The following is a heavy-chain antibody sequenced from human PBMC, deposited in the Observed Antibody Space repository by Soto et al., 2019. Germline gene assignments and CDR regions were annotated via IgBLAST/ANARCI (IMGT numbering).Heavy chain of an antibody. CDR3: ASSGLVDP. Sequence: PGGSLRLSCAASGFTFSSYAMHWVRQAPGKGLEWVAVISYDGSNKYYADSVKGRFTISRDNSKNTLYLQMNSLRAEDTAVYYCASSGLVDPWGQGTLVTVSS. D-gene: IGHD3-10*01. J-gene: IGHJ5*02. CDR1: GFTFSSYA. V-gene: IGHV3-30-3*01. CDR2: ISYDGSNK.